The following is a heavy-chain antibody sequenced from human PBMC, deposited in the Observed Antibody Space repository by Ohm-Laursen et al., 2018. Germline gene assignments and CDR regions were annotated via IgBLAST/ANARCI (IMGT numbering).Heavy chain of an antibody. Sequence: SLRLSCAASGFTFNTYGMHWVRQAPGKGLEWVAVISFDGSRQFYADSVKGRFTISRDSSKNTLYLQMNSLRVEDTALYYCAKRLIVVSKPSSAFDIWGQGTMVTVSS. CDR2: ISFDGSRQ. CDR1: GFTFNTYG. D-gene: IGHD1-26*01. J-gene: IGHJ3*02. V-gene: IGHV3-30*18. CDR3: AKRLIVVSKPSSAFDI.